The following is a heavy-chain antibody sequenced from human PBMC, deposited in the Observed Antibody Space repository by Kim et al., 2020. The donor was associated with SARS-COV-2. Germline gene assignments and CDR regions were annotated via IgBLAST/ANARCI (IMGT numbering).Heavy chain of an antibody. Sequence: GGSLRLSCAASGFTFDDYAMHWVRQAPGKGLEWVSGISWNSGSIGYADSVKGRFTISRDNAKNSLYLQMNSLRAEDTALYYCAKEIFYYGSGSCYDYWG. D-gene: IGHD3-10*01. CDR1: GFTFDDYA. CDR2: ISWNSGSI. J-gene: IGHJ4*01. CDR3: AKEIFYYGSGSCYDY. V-gene: IGHV3-9*01.